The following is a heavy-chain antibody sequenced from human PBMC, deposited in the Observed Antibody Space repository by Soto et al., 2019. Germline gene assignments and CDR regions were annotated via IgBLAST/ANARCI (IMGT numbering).Heavy chain of an antibody. CDR1: GFTFDDYG. V-gene: IGHV3-9*01. CDR3: VKEYSYSDKVFDY. Sequence: GGSLRLSCVASGFTFDDYGMHWVRQAPGKGLEWVSGISWNSGKIGQADSVMGRFTISRDNAKNSLYLQMDSLRTEDTALYYCVKEYSYSDKVFDYWGQGTLVTVSS. J-gene: IGHJ4*02. CDR2: ISWNSGKI. D-gene: IGHD5-12*01.